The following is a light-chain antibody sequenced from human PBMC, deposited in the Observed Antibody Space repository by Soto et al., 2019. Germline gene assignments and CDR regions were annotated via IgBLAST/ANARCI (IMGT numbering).Light chain of an antibody. J-gene: IGKJ1*01. CDR2: KAS. CDR1: QSISRY. CDR3: QQYNTDSTWT. Sequence: DIQMPQSPSPLSASVGDSVTITCLASQSISRYLAWYQQKAGKAPKLLIYKASSLQSGVPSRFSGSGSETEFTLTISGLQPDDFAPYYCQQYNTDSTWTFGQGTKVDIK. V-gene: IGKV1-5*03.